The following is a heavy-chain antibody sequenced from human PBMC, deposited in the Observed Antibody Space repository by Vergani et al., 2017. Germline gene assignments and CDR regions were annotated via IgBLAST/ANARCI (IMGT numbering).Heavy chain of an antibody. J-gene: IGHJ5*02. V-gene: IGHV4-61*02. CDR1: GGSISSGSYY. D-gene: IGHD2-2*01. CDR2: IYTSGRT. CDR3: ARQISDIVVVPAANWFDA. Sequence: QVQLQESGPGLVKPSQTLSLTCTVSGGSISSGSYYWSXIRQPAGKGLEWIGRIYTSGRTNYNPSLTSRVTISVDTSKSQCSLKLSSVAAAKTAVYYCARQISDIVVVPAANWFDAGGEGTLVTVYS.